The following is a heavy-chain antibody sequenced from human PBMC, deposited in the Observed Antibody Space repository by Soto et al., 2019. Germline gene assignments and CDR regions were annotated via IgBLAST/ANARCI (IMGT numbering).Heavy chain of an antibody. CDR3: GIHYYYGSGTSLFDD. D-gene: IGHD3-10*01. V-gene: IGHV4-59*08. CDR1: GGSISSYY. CDR2: IYYSGIT. Sequence: SETLSLTCTVSGGSISSYYWSWIRQPPGKGLEWIGYIYYSGITNYNPSLKSRVTISVDTSKNQFSLKLSSVTAADTAVYYCGIHYYYGSGTSLFDDWGQGTLVTVSS. J-gene: IGHJ4*02.